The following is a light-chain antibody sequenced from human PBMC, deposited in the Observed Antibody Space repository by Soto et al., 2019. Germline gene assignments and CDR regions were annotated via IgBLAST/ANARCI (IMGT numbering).Light chain of an antibody. CDR3: QQSYSTSALT. V-gene: IGKV1-39*01. J-gene: IGKJ4*01. CDR1: QSISSY. Sequence: DIQMTQSPSSLSASVGDRVTITCRASQSISSYLNWYQQKPGKAPKLLIYGASSLQSGVPSRFSGGGSGTDFTLTISSLQPEDFATYYCQQSYSTSALTFGGGTKVEIK. CDR2: GAS.